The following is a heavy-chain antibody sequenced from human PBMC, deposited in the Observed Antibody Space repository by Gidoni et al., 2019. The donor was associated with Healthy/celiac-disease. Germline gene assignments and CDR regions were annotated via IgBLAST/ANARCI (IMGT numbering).Heavy chain of an antibody. CDR1: GYTFTSYY. CDR2: INPSGGST. CDR3: ARETNYDFWSGQASGGMDV. Sequence: QVQLVQSGAEVKKPGASVKVSCKASGYTFTSYYMHWVRQAPGQGLEWMGIINPSGGSTSYAQKFQGRVTMTRDTSTSTVYMELSSLRSEDTAVYYCARETNYDFWSGQASGGMDVWGQGTTVTVSS. J-gene: IGHJ6*02. D-gene: IGHD3-3*01. V-gene: IGHV1-46*03.